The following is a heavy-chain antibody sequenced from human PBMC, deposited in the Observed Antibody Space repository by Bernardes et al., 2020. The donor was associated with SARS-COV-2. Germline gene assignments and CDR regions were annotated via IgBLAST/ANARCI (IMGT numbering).Heavy chain of an antibody. V-gene: IGHV3-23*01. D-gene: IGHD4-17*01. CDR3: AKTSRYGDFQNYFDF. Sequence: GGSLRLSCTASGFNFNRYAMNWVRQPPGKGLEWVSAVSDSDADTYYADSVKGRFTISRDNSKNTLYLQLNSLRAHDTAIYYCAKTSRYGDFQNYFDFWGQGTLVSVSS. CDR1: GFNFNRYA. CDR2: VSDSDADT. J-gene: IGHJ4*02.